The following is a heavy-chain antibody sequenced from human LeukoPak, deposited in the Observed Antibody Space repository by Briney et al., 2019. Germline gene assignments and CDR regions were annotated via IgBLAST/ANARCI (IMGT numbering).Heavy chain of an antibody. CDR2: IIPILGIA. D-gene: IGHD3-22*01. CDR3: ARDGYLYYYDSSGYSHFDY. CDR1: GGTFSSYA. V-gene: IGHV1-69*04. Sequence: SVKVSCKASGGTFSSYAISWVRQAPGQGLEWMGRIIPILGIANYAQKFQGRVTITADKSTSTAYMELSSLRSEDTAVYYCARDGYLYYYDSSGYSHFDYWGQGTLVTVSS. J-gene: IGHJ4*02.